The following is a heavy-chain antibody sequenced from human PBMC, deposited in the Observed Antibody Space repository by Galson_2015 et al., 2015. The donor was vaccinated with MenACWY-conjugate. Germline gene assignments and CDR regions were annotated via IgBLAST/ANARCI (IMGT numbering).Heavy chain of an antibody. CDR1: GFTFTNYW. V-gene: IGHV3-74*03. CDR2: INIDGSGT. CDR3: ARDRSVTWGGFDY. J-gene: IGHJ4*02. D-gene: IGHD7-27*01. Sequence: SLRLSCAASGFTFTNYWMHWVRQAPGEGLVWVSHINIDGSGTTYADSVKGRFTISRDNAKNTLYLQMNSLRAEDTAMYYCARDRSVTWGGFDYWGRGVLVTVSS.